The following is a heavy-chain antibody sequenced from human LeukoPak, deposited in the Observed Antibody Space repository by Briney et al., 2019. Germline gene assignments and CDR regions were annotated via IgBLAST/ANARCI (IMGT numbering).Heavy chain of an antibody. CDR2: INPNSGGT. J-gene: IGHJ6*03. V-gene: IGHV1-2*02. D-gene: IGHD3-10*01. CDR1: GYTFTGYY. Sequence: ASVKVSCKASGYTFTGYYMHWVRQAPGQGLEWMGWINPNSGGTNYAQKFQGRVTMTRDTSISTAYMELSRLRSDGTAVYYCSSHSDYYGSGSDYYYMDVWGEGTTVTISS. CDR3: SSHSDYYGSGSDYYYMDV.